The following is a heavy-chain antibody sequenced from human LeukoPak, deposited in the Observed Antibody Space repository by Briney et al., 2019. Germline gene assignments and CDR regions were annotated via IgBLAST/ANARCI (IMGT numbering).Heavy chain of an antibody. D-gene: IGHD5-18*01. CDR2: MNPNSGNT. CDR1: GYTFTSYD. J-gene: IGHJ4*02. V-gene: IGHV1-8*01. CDR3: ARSKRIQLWRWGDY. Sequence: GASVKVSCKASGYTFTSYDTNWVRQATGQGLEWMGWMNPNSGNTGYAQKFQGRVTMTRNTSISTAYMELSSLRSEDTAVYYCARSKRIQLWRWGDYWGQGTLVTVSS.